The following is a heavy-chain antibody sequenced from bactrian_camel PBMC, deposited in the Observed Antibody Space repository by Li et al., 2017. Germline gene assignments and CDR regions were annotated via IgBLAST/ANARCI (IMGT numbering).Heavy chain of an antibody. CDR3: ATYRSGSSGY. CDR1: GLRFSCWS. J-gene: IGHJ6*01. CDR2: VWPSGGTT. D-gene: IGHD6*01. V-gene: IGHV3S1*01. Sequence: HVQLVESGGGSVQAGGSLRLSCSASGLRFSCWSMVWVRQASGKGLEWVSVVWPSGGTTYYADSVKGRFTISRDNTKNTVYLQMNGLKSEDTALYYCATYRSGSSGYWGQGTQVTVS.